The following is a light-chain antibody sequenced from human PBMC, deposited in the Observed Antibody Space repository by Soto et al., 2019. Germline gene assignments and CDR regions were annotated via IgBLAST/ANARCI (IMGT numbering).Light chain of an antibody. CDR2: DAS. Sequence: EIVLTQSPATLSLSPGERATLSCRASQSVSTYLAWYQQKPGQAPRLLIYDASKRATGIPARFSGSGSWTDFTLTIGSLEPEDFAVYYCQQRSNWPWTFGQGTKVEIK. V-gene: IGKV3-11*01. CDR3: QQRSNWPWT. CDR1: QSVSTY. J-gene: IGKJ1*01.